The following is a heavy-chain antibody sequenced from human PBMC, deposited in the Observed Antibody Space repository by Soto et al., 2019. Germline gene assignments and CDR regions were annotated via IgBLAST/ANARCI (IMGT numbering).Heavy chain of an antibody. CDR1: GGSVSSGSYS. Sequence: SETLSLTCTVSGGSVSSGSYSWSWIRQPPGKGLEWIVYIYYSGSTNYNPALKSRVTISVDTSKNQFSLKLSSVTAADTAVYYCARVGVGAIGSAFDIWGQGTMVTVSS. CDR3: ARVGVGAIGSAFDI. D-gene: IGHD1-26*01. J-gene: IGHJ3*02. V-gene: IGHV4-61*01. CDR2: IYYSGST.